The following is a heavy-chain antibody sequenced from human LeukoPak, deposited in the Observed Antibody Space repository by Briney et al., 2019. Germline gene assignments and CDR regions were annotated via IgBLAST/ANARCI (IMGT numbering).Heavy chain of an antibody. J-gene: IGHJ4*02. V-gene: IGHV3-74*01. D-gene: IGHD2-15*01. CDR3: AVNGVAAYYFDY. Sequence: GGSLRLSCAASGFTFSRNWMHWVRQVPGKGLVWVSRINSDGRSTNYADSVEGRFTISRDNAKNTLYLQMNSLRAEDTAVYYCAVNGVAAYYFDYWGQGTLVTVSS. CDR1: GFTFSRNW. CDR2: INSDGRST.